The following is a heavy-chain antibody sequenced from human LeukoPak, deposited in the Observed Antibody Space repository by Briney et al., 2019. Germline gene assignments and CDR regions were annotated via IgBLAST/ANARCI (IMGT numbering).Heavy chain of an antibody. CDR1: GGSIRSTSYF. D-gene: IGHD2-15*01. CDR2: INYSGST. V-gene: IGHV4-39*01. J-gene: IGHJ6*03. CDR3: ARLGGAFYYYYYMDV. Sequence: PSETLSLTCTVSGGSIRSTSYFGGWIRQPPEKGLEWIGNINYSGSTSYNPSLKSRVTIFVHTSKNQFSLKLSSVAAADTAVYYCARLGGAFYYYYYMDVWGKGTTVTISS.